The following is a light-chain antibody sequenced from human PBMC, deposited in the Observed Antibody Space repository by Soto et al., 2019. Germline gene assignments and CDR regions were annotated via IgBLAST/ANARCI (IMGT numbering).Light chain of an antibody. Sequence: QSALTQPASVSGSPGQSVTISGNGTSSDVGAYKYVSWYQKHPGKAPKLMIYGVSNRPSGISNRFSGSKSRNTAFLTISGLQPEDEADYYCSSFKGPTTLDVFRTETKLTLL. CDR3: SSFKGPTTLDV. J-gene: IGLJ1*01. V-gene: IGLV2-14*03. CDR1: SSDVGAYKY. CDR2: GVS.